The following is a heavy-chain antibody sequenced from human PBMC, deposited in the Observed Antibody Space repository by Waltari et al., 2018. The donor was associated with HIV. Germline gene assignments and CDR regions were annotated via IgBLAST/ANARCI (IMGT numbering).Heavy chain of an antibody. CDR3: TTDRGRAIRPPFDS. Sequence: EVQLVESGGGLVKPGGSLRLSCAASGFTFNNALMGWVRQAPGKGLEWVARIKSKTAGGTTDYAAPVKGRFTISRDDSKNTLSLKMNRLKVEDTAVYYWTTDRGRAIRPPFDSWGQGTLVTVSS. J-gene: IGHJ4*02. V-gene: IGHV3-15*01. CDR2: IKSKTAGGTT. CDR1: GFTFNNAL. D-gene: IGHD2-15*01.